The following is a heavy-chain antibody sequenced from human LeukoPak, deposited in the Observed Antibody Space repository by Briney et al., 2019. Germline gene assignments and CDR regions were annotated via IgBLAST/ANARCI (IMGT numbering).Heavy chain of an antibody. CDR1: GFTFSTYS. CDR3: AKDQGFGYAEVDY. J-gene: IGHJ4*02. CDR2: ISSSSSYI. V-gene: IGHV3-21*01. Sequence: GGSLRLSCGASGFTFSTYSMNWVRQAPGKGLEWVSSISSSSSYIYYADSVKGRFTISRVNAKNSLSLQMNSLRAEDTAVYYCAKDQGFGYAEVDYWGQGTLVTVSS. D-gene: IGHD5-12*01.